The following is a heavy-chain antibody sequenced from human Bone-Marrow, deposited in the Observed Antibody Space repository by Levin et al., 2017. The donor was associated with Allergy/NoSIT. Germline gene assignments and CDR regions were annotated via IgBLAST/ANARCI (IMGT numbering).Heavy chain of an antibody. Sequence: SQTLSLTCIVSGGSINSGDYFWSWIRQSPGKGLEWIGYISYSGSTYYNPSLQSRVTISGDTSKNQFSLKLTSVTAADTALYDCARVRQYSTSPGGFDPWGQGTLVTVSS. J-gene: IGHJ5*02. D-gene: IGHD2-2*01. CDR3: ARVRQYSTSPGGFDP. CDR2: ISYSGST. V-gene: IGHV4-30-4*01. CDR1: GGSINSGDYF.